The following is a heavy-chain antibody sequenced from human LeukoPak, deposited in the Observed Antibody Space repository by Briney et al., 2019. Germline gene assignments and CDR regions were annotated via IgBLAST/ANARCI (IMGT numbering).Heavy chain of an antibody. V-gene: IGHV4-31*03. Sequence: SETLSLTCSVSGASISSGGFYWSWIRQHPGRDLEWIGYMYSSGNTHYNPSLKGRVTISLDTSKNQFSLKLSSVTAADTAVYYCARVSYCSSGSCFWFDPWGQGTLVTVSS. CDR3: ARVSYCSSGSCFWFDP. CDR2: MYSSGNT. CDR1: GASISSGGFY. J-gene: IGHJ5*02. D-gene: IGHD2-15*01.